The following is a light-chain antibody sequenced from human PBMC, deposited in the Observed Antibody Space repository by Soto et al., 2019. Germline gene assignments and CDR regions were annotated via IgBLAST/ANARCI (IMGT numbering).Light chain of an antibody. CDR2: LGS. CDR1: QSLLHSNGYNY. V-gene: IGKV2-28*01. J-gene: IGKJ1*01. CDR3: QQYDDLPWT. Sequence: DIVMTQSPLSLPVTPGEPASISCRSSQSLLHSNGYNYLDWYLQKPGQSPQLLIYLGSNRSSGVPDRFSGSGSGTDFTFTISSLQPEDIATYYCQQYDDLPWTFGQGTKVDIK.